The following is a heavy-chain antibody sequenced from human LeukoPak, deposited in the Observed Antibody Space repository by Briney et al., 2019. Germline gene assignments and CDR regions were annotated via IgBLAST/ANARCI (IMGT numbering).Heavy chain of an antibody. CDR1: GFSFNTYI. CDR3: ARVAAGYSVNYFDY. CDR2: ISTGSSTT. D-gene: IGHD4-23*01. V-gene: IGHV3-48*02. Sequence: GGSLRLSCTASGFSFNTYIMNWVRQAPGKGLEWVSYISTGSSTTYYADSVKGRFTISRDNVENSLYLQMNSLRDEDTAVYYCARVAAGYSVNYFDYWGQGTLVTVSS. J-gene: IGHJ4*02.